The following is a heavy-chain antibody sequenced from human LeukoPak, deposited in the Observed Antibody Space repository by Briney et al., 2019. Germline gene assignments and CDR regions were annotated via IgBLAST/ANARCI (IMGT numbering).Heavy chain of an antibody. CDR3: ARQGSGYSYVSDY. D-gene: IGHD5-18*01. Sequence: GESLKISCKGSGYSFTSYWIGWVRQMPGKGLEWMGIIYPGDSDTRYSPSLQGQVTISADKSISTAYLQWSSLKASDTAMHYCARQGSGYSYVSDYWGQGTLVTVSS. J-gene: IGHJ4*02. V-gene: IGHV5-51*01. CDR1: GYSFTSYW. CDR2: IYPGDSDT.